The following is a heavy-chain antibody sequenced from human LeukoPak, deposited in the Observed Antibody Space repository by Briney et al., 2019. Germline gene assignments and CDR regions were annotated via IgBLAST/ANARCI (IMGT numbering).Heavy chain of an antibody. CDR1: GGSISSYY. J-gene: IGHJ4*02. Sequence: PSETLSLTCTVSGGSISSYYWSWNRQPAGKGLEWIGRIYTSGSTNYNPSLKSRVTMSVDTSKNQFSLKLSSVTAADTAVYYCARSNKYSSSSPFDYWGQGTLVTVSS. CDR2: IYTSGST. V-gene: IGHV4-4*07. D-gene: IGHD6-6*01. CDR3: ARSNKYSSSSPFDY.